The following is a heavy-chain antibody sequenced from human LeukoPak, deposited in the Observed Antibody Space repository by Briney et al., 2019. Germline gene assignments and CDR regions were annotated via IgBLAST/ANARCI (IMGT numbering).Heavy chain of an antibody. Sequence: GGSLRLSCAASGFTFSRYSMNWVRQAPGKGLEWVSSISTTSTYIYYADSVKGRFIISRGNAKNSLFLQMNSLRAEDTAVYYCARGNSDYDHDYWSQGTLVTVSS. V-gene: IGHV3-21*01. CDR3: ARGNSDYDHDY. CDR1: GFTFSRYS. D-gene: IGHD5-12*01. J-gene: IGHJ4*02. CDR2: ISTTSTYI.